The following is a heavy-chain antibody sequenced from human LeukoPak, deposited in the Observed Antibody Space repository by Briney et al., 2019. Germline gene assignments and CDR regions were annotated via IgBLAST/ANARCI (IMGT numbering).Heavy chain of an antibody. CDR2: ISGSGGST. CDR1: GFTFSSCA. D-gene: IGHD6-13*01. J-gene: IGHJ4*02. Sequence: PGGSLRLSCAASGFTFSSCAMCWVRQAPGKGLEWVSAISGSGGSTYYADSVKGRFTISRDNSNNTLYLQMNSLRAEDTAVYYCARDRGAAAGTLDYWGQGTLVTVSS. CDR3: ARDRGAAAGTLDY. V-gene: IGHV3-23*01.